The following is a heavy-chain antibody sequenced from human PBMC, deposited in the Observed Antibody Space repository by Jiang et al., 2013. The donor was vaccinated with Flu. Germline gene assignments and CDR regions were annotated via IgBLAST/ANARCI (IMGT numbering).Heavy chain of an antibody. CDR3: TRAALDTMIVVVREGDFDY. CDR2: IDPSDGST. Sequence: SGAEVKKPGASVKVSCKASGYSFSSYYMHWVRQAPGQGLEWMGLIDPSDGSTNYALQFQGRVTMTRDTSTSTVYMELSSLISEDTAVYYCTRAALDTMIVVVREGDFDYWGQGTLVTVSS. V-gene: IGHV1-46*01. D-gene: IGHD3-22*01. J-gene: IGHJ4*02. CDR1: GYSFSSYY.